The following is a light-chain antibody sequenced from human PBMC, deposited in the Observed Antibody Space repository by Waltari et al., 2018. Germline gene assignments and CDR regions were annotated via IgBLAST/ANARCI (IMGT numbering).Light chain of an antibody. CDR1: QNVGTK. CDR2: DAF. J-gene: IGKJ1*01. V-gene: IGKV3-15*01. Sequence: IEMTQSPATLSVSPGERATLSCRDSQNVGTKLAWYQQKPGLAPRLLIYDAFTRATGIPARFSGSGSGTEFTLTISSLQSEDLALYHCLQYHYWPPWTFGQGTKVEVK. CDR3: LQYHYWPPWT.